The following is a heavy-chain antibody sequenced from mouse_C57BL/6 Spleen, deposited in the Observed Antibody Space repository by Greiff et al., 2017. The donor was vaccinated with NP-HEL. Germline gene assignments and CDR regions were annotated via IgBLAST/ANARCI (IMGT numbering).Heavy chain of an antibody. J-gene: IGHJ2*01. Sequence: EVHLVESGEGLVKPGGSLKLSCAASGFTFSSYAMSWVRQTPEKRLEWVAYISSGGDYIYYADTVKGRFTISRDNARNTLYLQMSSLKSEDTAMYYCTRRGGYDASFDYWGQGTTLTVSS. CDR2: ISSGGDYI. V-gene: IGHV5-9-1*02. CDR1: GFTFSSYA. D-gene: IGHD2-2*01. CDR3: TRRGGYDASFDY.